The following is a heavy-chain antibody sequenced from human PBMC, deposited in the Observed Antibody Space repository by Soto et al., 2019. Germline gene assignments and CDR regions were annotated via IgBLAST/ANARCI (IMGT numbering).Heavy chain of an antibody. Sequence: PGGSVRLSCAASGFTFRNHAMHWVRQAPGKGLECLAVIAYDGSNAFYRDSVKGRFTISRDNSKNTLYLHMNSLRSEDTGVYYCARGDREDILVVVGARPGEYGIDIWGQGTTVTVSS. J-gene: IGHJ6*02. CDR3: ARGDREDILVVVGARPGEYGIDI. D-gene: IGHD2-15*01. CDR2: IAYDGSNA. V-gene: IGHV3-30-3*01. CDR1: GFTFRNHA.